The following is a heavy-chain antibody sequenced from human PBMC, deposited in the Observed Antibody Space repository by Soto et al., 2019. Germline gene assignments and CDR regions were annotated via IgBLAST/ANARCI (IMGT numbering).Heavy chain of an antibody. CDR2: ISYDGVDK. J-gene: IGHJ6*02. Sequence: QLQLVESGGDVVQPGRSLRLSCAASGFTFSSNGMHWVRQAPGKGLEWLALISYDGVDKYYTDSVKGRFTISRDNSKNTLYLQMTSVRPEATAVYYCAKVHDTSGSSFPLYYSGLDVWGQGATVTVSS. CDR3: AKVHDTSGSSFPLYYSGLDV. V-gene: IGHV3-30*18. D-gene: IGHD3-22*01. CDR1: GFTFSSNG.